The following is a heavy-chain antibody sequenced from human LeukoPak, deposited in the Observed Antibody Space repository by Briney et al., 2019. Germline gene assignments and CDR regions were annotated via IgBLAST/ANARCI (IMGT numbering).Heavy chain of an antibody. J-gene: IGHJ4*02. V-gene: IGHV4-4*07. Sequence: SETLSLTCTVSSGSINSYYWGWVRPLAGRGLEWIGRIYTTGKTDYNPSLKSRLTMSVDTSKRQFSLNLRSVTAADTAIYYCARHGYTASHYFLDFWSQGTLVTVSS. D-gene: IGHD3-16*01. CDR1: SGSINSYY. CDR2: IYTTGKT. CDR3: ARHGYTASHYFLDF.